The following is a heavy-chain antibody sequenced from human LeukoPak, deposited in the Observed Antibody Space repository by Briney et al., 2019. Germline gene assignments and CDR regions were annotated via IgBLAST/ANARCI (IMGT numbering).Heavy chain of an antibody. J-gene: IGHJ4*02. CDR1: GFTFSSYA. Sequence: PGGSLRLSCAASGFTFSSYAMSWVRPTPGKGLEWVSTISGSGGSTYYADSVRGRFTISRDNSKNTLYLQMNSLRAGDTAVYYCAKGQAYCGGDCYFWGQGTLVTVSS. V-gene: IGHV3-23*01. D-gene: IGHD2-21*02. CDR3: AKGQAYCGGDCYF. CDR2: ISGSGGST.